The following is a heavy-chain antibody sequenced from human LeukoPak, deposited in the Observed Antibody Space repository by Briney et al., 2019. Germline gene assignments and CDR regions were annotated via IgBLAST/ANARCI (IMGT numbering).Heavy chain of an antibody. CDR3: AGDLSMADLGWFDP. V-gene: IGHV4-38-2*02. Sequence: SETLSLTCTVSGYSISSGYYWGWIRQPPGKGLEWIGSIYHSGSTYYNPSLKSRVTISVDTSKNQFSLKLSSVTAADTAVYYCAGDLSMADLGWFDPWGQGTLVTVSS. CDR2: IYHSGST. J-gene: IGHJ5*02. D-gene: IGHD2-8*01. CDR1: GYSISSGYY.